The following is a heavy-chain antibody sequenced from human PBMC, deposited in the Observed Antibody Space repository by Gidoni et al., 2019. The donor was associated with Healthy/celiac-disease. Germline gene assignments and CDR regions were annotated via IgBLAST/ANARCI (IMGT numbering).Heavy chain of an antibody. CDR3: ARDRCSSTSCYTRWFDP. D-gene: IGHD2-2*02. J-gene: IGHJ5*02. V-gene: IGHV4-59*01. CDR2: TYYSGST. CDR1: GGSISSYY. Sequence: QVQLQESGPGLVKPSETLSLTCTVSGGSISSYYWSWIRQPPGKGLEWIGYTYYSGSTNYNPSLKSRVTISVDTSKNQFSLKLSSVTAADTAVYYCARDRCSSTSCYTRWFDPWGQGTLVTVSS.